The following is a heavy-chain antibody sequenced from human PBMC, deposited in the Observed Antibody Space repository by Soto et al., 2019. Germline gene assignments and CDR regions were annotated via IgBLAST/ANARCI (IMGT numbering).Heavy chain of an antibody. D-gene: IGHD1-26*01. CDR1: GGTFSSYT. Sequence: SVKVSCKASGGTFSSYTISWVRQAPGQGLEWMGRIIPILGIANYAQKFQGRITITADKSTSTTYMELSSLRSEDTAVFYFARDLSGRAVYSPEENWFDPWGQGTLVTVSS. J-gene: IGHJ5*02. CDR2: IIPILGIA. CDR3: ARDLSGRAVYSPEENWFDP. V-gene: IGHV1-69*04.